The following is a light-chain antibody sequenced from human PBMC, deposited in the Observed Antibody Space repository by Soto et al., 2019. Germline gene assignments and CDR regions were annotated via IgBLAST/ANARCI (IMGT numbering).Light chain of an antibody. CDR3: QSYDSSLSGYV. CDR2: GNN. CDR1: SSNIGAGYD. Sequence: QSVLTQPPSVSGAPGQRVTISCTVSSSNIGAGYDVHWYQQLPGTAPKLLIYGNNNRPSGVPDRFSGSKSDTSASLAIPGLQAEDEADYYCQSYDSSLSGYVFGTGTKLTVL. V-gene: IGLV1-40*01. J-gene: IGLJ1*01.